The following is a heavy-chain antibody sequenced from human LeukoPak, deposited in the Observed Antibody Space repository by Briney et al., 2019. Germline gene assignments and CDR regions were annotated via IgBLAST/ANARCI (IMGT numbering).Heavy chain of an antibody. CDR1: GYTFTNFG. D-gene: IGHD2-2*02. Sequence: GASVKVSCKASGYTFTNFGISWVRQAPGQGLEWMGIINPSGGSTSYAQKFQGRVTMTRDMSTSTVYMELSSLRSEDTAVYYCARVYTGYYYYMDVWGKGTTVTVSS. V-gene: IGHV1-46*01. CDR3: ARVYTGYYYYMDV. CDR2: INPSGGST. J-gene: IGHJ6*03.